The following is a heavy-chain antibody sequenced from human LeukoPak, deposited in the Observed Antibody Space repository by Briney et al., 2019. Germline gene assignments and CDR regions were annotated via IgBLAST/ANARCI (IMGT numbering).Heavy chain of an antibody. CDR3: PRSTSSEYDIYHFDY. CDR2: VWYDGINK. J-gene: IGHJ4*02. Sequence: PGGSLRLSCSASGFTFSSYGMHWVRQAPGKRLEWVAVVWYDGINKYYADSVKGRFTISRDNSKNTLYLQMNSLRAEDTAVYYCPRSTSSEYDIYHFDYWGQGTLVTVSS. V-gene: IGHV3-33*01. CDR1: GFTFSSYG. D-gene: IGHD3-9*01.